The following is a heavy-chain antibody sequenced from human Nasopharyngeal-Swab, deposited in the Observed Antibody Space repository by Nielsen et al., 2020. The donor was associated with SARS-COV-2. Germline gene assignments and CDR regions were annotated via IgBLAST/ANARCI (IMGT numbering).Heavy chain of an antibody. D-gene: IGHD3-9*01. J-gene: IGHJ4*02. Sequence: SETLSLTCAISGDSVSSNNVGWNWIRQSPSRGLERLGRTYYGSKWYNHYAPSVKSRVTIKPDTSKNQFSPQMDSVTPEDSAVYYCARGFLQTGFDYWGQGTLVTVSS. CDR3: ARGFLQTGFDY. CDR1: GDSVSSNNVG. V-gene: IGHV6-1*01. CDR2: TYYGSKWYN.